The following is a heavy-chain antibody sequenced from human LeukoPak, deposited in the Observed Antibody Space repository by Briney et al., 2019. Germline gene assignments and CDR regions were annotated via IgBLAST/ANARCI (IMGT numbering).Heavy chain of an antibody. D-gene: IGHD5-12*01. J-gene: IGHJ4*02. CDR2: ITPFIDKA. V-gene: IGHV1-69*04. CDR1: GDTFSTYA. CDR3: ARGSVATSEFDS. Sequence: SVKVSCKASGDTFSTYAINWIRQAPGQGLEWMGRITPFIDKAIYSREFPGRVTITADKSTSTAYMELNSLRLEDTAVFFCARGSVATSEFDSWGQGTLVIVSS.